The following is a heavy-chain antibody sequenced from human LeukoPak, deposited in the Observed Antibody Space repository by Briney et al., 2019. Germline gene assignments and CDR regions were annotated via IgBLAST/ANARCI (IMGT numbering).Heavy chain of an antibody. CDR1: GFTFDDYA. V-gene: IGHV3-9*01. D-gene: IGHD2-2*01. J-gene: IGHJ6*03. Sequence: GRSLRLSCAASGFTFDDYAMHWVRQAPGKGLEWVSGISWNSGSIGYADSVKGRFTISRDNAKNALYLQMNSLRAEHTALYYCAKDMPDIVVVPAAIHYYYYMDVWGKGTTVTVSS. CDR2: ISWNSGSI. CDR3: AKDMPDIVVVPAAIHYYYYMDV.